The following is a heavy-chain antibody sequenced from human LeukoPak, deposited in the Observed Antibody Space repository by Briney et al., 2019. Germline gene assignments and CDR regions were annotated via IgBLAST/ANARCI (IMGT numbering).Heavy chain of an antibody. CDR3: AKGGRFLEWLQGRYYYYYMDV. Sequence: GGSLRLSCAASGFTFNTYGMSWVRQAPGKGLEWVSGISGSGGSTYYADSVKGRFTISRDNSKNTLYLQMNSLRAEDTAVYYCAKGGRFLEWLQGRYYYYYMDVWGKGTTVTVSS. CDR2: ISGSGGST. J-gene: IGHJ6*03. D-gene: IGHD3-3*01. V-gene: IGHV3-23*01. CDR1: GFTFNTYG.